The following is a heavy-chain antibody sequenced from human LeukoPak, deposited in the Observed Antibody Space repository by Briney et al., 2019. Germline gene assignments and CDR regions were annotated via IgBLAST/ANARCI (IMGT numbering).Heavy chain of an antibody. Sequence: GGSLKISLKGSGYRFTSYWIGWVRPMPGKGLEWMGIIYPGDSDTRYSPSFQAQVTISADKSISTAYLQWSSLQASDAAMDYCARSGCGGDCLLAGYYYYGMDVWGQGTTVTVSS. CDR3: ARSGCGGDCLLAGYYYYGMDV. J-gene: IGHJ6*02. V-gene: IGHV5-51*01. CDR2: IYPGDSDT. CDR1: GYRFTSYW. D-gene: IGHD2-21*02.